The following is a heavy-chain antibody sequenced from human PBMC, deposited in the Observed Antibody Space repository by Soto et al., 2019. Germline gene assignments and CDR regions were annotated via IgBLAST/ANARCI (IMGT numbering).Heavy chain of an antibody. D-gene: IGHD3-3*02. J-gene: IGHJ4*02. CDR2: IYHSGGT. V-gene: IGHV4-38-2*01. CDR1: GYSISSGYY. CDR3: ARKVIAPDY. Sequence: KASETLSLTCAVSGYSISSGYYWGWIRQPPGKGLEWIGSIYHSGGTYYNPPLKSRVTISVDTSKNQFSLKLSSVTAADTAVYYCARKVIAPDYWGQGTLVTVSS.